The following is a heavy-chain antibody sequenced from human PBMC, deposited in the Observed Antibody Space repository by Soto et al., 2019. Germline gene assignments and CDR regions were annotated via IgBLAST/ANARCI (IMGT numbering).Heavy chain of an antibody. CDR2: ISAYNGNT. CDR1: GYTFTSYG. V-gene: IGHV1-18*01. J-gene: IGHJ5*02. CDR3: ARDLTRYSSGPSRLAP. D-gene: IGHD6-19*01. Sequence: VKVSCKASGYTFTSYGISWVRQAPGQGLEWMGWISAYNGNTNYAQKLQGRVTMTTDTSTSTAYMELRSLRSDDTAVYYCARDLTRYSSGPSRLAPCGQGTLVLVSS.